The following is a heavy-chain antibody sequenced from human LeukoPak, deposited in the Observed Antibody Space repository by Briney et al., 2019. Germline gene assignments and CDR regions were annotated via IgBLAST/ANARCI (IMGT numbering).Heavy chain of an antibody. D-gene: IGHD1-26*01. V-gene: IGHV1-46*01. J-gene: IGHJ5*02. CDR2: INPSGGST. CDR1: GYTFTGYY. CDR3: ARGSYRGYHWFDP. Sequence: ASVKVSCKASGYTFTGYYMHWVRQAPGQGLEWMGIINPSGGSTSYAQKFQGRVTVTRDMSTSTVYMELSSLRSEDTAVYYCARGSYRGYHWFDPWGQGTLVTVSS.